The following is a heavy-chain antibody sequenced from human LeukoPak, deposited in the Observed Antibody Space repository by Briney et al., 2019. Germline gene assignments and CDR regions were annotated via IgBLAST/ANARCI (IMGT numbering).Heavy chain of an antibody. Sequence: PSQTLSLTCTVSGGSISSGSYYWSWIRQPAGKGLEWIGRIYMSGSTNYNPSLKSRVTISVDMSKNQFSLRLTSVTAADTAVYYCARVATYYGFSCGKDVWGQGTTVTVSS. V-gene: IGHV4-61*02. J-gene: IGHJ6*02. CDR1: GGSISSGSYY. D-gene: IGHD3-3*01. CDR3: ARVATYYGFSCGKDV. CDR2: IYMSGST.